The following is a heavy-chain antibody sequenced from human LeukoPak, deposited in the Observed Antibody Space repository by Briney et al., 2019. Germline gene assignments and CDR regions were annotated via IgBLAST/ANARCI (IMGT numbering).Heavy chain of an antibody. D-gene: IGHD1-26*01. V-gene: IGHV3-15*01. CDR1: GFTFSNAW. Sequence: GGSLRLSCAGSGFTFSNAWMSWVRQAPGKGLQWVGHIRSKADGGTTDYAAPVKGRFTISRDDSKNTLYLQMNSLKTEDTAVYYCATEGARTSDYYYSYYMDVWGKGTTVTVSS. J-gene: IGHJ6*03. CDR2: IRSKADGGTT. CDR3: ATEGARTSDYYYSYYMDV.